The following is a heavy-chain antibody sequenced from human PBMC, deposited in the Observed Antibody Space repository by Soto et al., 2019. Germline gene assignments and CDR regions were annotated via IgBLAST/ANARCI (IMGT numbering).Heavy chain of an antibody. CDR1: GGTFSSYT. J-gene: IGHJ5*02. Sequence: QVQLVQSGAEVKKPGSSVKVSCKASGGTFSSYTISWVRQAPGQGLEWMGRIIPILGIANYAQKFQGRVTITADKSTSTAYMELSSLRSEDTAVYYCAREGYVSGSYYNVIIWWFDPWGQGTLVTVSS. V-gene: IGHV1-69*08. CDR2: IIPILGIA. CDR3: AREGYVSGSYYNVIIWWFDP. D-gene: IGHD3-10*01.